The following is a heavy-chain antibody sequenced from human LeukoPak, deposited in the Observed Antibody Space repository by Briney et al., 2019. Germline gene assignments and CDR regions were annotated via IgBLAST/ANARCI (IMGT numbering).Heavy chain of an antibody. CDR2: IYYSGST. CDR1: GGSISSYY. V-gene: IGHV4-59*01. Sequence: KPSETLSLTCTVSGGSISSYYWSWIRQPPGKGLEWIGYIYYSGSTNYNPSLKSRVTISVDTSKNQFSLKLSSVTAADTAVYYCARVQTGVYYYYYMDVWGKGTMVTVSS. D-gene: IGHD1-1*01. J-gene: IGHJ6*03. CDR3: ARVQTGVYYYYYMDV.